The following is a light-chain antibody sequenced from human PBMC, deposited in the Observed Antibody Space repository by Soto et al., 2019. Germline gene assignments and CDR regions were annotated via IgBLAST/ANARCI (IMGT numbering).Light chain of an antibody. J-gene: IGKJ1*01. CDR3: QQYGSSGT. Sequence: IVLTQSPGALSLAPGQRATLSCRASQSVSNNYLAWYQQKPGQSPSLLIYGASNRATGITDRFSGSGSGTDFTLTIRRLEPEDFAVYYCQQYGSSGTFGQGTRWIS. CDR2: GAS. CDR1: QSVSNNY. V-gene: IGKV3-20*01.